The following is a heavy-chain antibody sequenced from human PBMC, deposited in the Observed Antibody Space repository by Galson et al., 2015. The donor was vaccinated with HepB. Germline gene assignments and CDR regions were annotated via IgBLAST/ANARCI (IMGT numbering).Heavy chain of an antibody. CDR3: ARPKEPLSSIWYGGFDI. D-gene: IGHD6-13*01. V-gene: IGHV5-10-1*01. Sequence: QSGAEVKKPGESLRISCKGSGYSFTSYWVNWVRQMPGKGPEWMGRIDPSDSQTSYSPSFQGHVTISADKTISTVYLQWSSLKASDTAMYYCARPKEPLSSIWYGGFDIWGQGTMVTVSS. CDR1: GYSFTSYW. J-gene: IGHJ3*02. CDR2: IDPSDSQT.